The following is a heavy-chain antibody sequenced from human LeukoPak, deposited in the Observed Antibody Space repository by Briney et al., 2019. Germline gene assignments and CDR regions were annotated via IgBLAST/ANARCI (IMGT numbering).Heavy chain of an antibody. Sequence: GGSLRLSCAASGFTFSSYAMSWVRQAPGKGLEWVANIKQDGSEKYYVDSVKGRFTISRDNAKNSLYLQMNSLRAEDTAVYYCARLQTNWFDSWGQGTLVTVSS. V-gene: IGHV3-7*01. CDR1: GFTFSSYA. CDR3: ARLQTNWFDS. D-gene: IGHD5-24*01. CDR2: IKQDGSEK. J-gene: IGHJ5*01.